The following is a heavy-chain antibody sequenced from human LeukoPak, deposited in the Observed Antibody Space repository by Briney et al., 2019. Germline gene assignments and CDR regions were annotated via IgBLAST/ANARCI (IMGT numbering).Heavy chain of an antibody. CDR3: ATKNGLVVVPAAIYDDAFDI. Sequence: ASVEVSCKASGGTFSSYAVSWVRQAPGQGLEWMGRIIPILGIANYAQKFQGRVTITADKSTSTAYMELSSLRSEDTAVYYCATKNGLVVVPAAIYDDAFDIWGQGTMVTVSS. D-gene: IGHD2-2*02. V-gene: IGHV1-69*04. J-gene: IGHJ3*02. CDR2: IIPILGIA. CDR1: GGTFSSYA.